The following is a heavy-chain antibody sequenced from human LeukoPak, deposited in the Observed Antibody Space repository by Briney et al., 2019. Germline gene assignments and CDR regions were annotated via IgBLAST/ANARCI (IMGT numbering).Heavy chain of an antibody. CDR2: IRSSGTTI. Sequence: GGSLRPSCAASGLPSRRFAIHWVRQAPGPGLQRVSYIRSSGTTIYYADSVKGRFTISRDNAKNSLYLQMNSLRAEDTAVYYCARVGPLWFGEPYYYYNMDVWGTGTTVTVSS. J-gene: IGHJ6*04. V-gene: IGHV3-48*03. CDR3: ARVGPLWFGEPYYYYNMDV. CDR1: GLPSRRFA. D-gene: IGHD3-10*01.